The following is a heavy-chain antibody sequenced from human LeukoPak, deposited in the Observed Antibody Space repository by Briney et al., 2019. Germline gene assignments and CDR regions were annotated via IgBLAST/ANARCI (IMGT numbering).Heavy chain of an antibody. CDR1: GGSISSSSYY. Sequence: PSETLSLTCTVSGGSISSSSYYWGWIRQPPGKGLEWIGSIYYSGSTYYNPSLKSRVTISVDTSKNQFSLKLSSVTAADTAVYYCARQRDYYDSSGYGYNWFDPWGQGTLVTVSS. J-gene: IGHJ5*02. CDR3: ARQRDYYDSSGYGYNWFDP. D-gene: IGHD3-22*01. V-gene: IGHV4-39*01. CDR2: IYYSGST.